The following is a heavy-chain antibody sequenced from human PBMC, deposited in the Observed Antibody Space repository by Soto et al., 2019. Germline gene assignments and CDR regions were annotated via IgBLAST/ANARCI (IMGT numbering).Heavy chain of an antibody. V-gene: IGHV3-30*18. J-gene: IGHJ4*02. Sequence: GGSLRLSCAASGFTFSSYGMHWVRQAPGKGLEWVAVISYDGSNKYYADSVKGRFTISRDNSKNTLYLQMNSLRAEDTAVYYCAKDGRNYYDSSGPTGDIEYYFDYWGQGTLVTVSS. D-gene: IGHD3-22*01. CDR3: AKDGRNYYDSSGPTGDIEYYFDY. CDR1: GFTFSSYG. CDR2: ISYDGSNK.